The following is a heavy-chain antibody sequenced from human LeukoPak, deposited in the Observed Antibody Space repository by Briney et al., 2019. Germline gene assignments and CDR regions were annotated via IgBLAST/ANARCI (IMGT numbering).Heavy chain of an antibody. CDR2: IYTSGST. V-gene: IGHV4-4*08. J-gene: IGHJ4*02. CDR1: GGSISSYY. D-gene: IGHD6-19*01. Sequence: SETLSLTCTVSGGSISSYYWGWIRQPPGKGLEWIGSIYTSGSTNYNPSLKSRVTISVDTSKNQFSLKLSSVTAADTAVYYCARDDSRYSSGWYVGPYFDYWGQGTLVTVSS. CDR3: ARDDSRYSSGWYVGPYFDY.